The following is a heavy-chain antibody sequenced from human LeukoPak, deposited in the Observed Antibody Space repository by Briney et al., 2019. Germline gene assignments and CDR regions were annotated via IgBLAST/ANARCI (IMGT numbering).Heavy chain of an antibody. V-gene: IGHV3-11*01. Sequence: PGGSLRLSCAASGFTFSDCYMSWIRQAPGKGLEWVSYISSSGSTIYYADSVKGRFTISRDNAKNSLYLQMNSLRAEDTAVYYCARDTDPSIYYYSYGMDVWGQGTTVTVSS. D-gene: IGHD4-17*01. CDR3: ARDTDPSIYYYSYGMDV. CDR1: GFTFSDCY. CDR2: ISSSGSTI. J-gene: IGHJ6*02.